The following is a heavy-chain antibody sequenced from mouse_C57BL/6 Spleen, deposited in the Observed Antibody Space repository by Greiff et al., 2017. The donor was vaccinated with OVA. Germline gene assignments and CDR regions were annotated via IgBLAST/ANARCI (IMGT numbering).Heavy chain of an antibody. J-gene: IGHJ3*01. CDR3: ARPGSS. Sequence: EVQLVESGGGLVKPGGSLKLSCAASGFTFSSYAMSWFRRTPEKRLEWVATISDGGSYTYYPDNVKGRFTISRDNAKNNLYLQMSHLKSEDTAMYYCARPGSSWGQGTLVTVSA. D-gene: IGHD1-1*01. CDR2: ISDGGSYT. CDR1: GFTFSSYA. V-gene: IGHV5-4*01.